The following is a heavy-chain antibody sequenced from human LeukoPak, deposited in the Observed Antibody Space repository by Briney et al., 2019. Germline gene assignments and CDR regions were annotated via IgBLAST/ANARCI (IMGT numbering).Heavy chain of an antibody. CDR3: ARDSPQRLVDY. J-gene: IGHJ4*02. Sequence: ASVKVSCKASGYTFTSYYMHWVRQAPGQGLEWMGIINPSGGSTSYAQKFQGRVTMARDTSTSTVYMELSSLRSEDTAVYYCARDSPQRLVDYWGQGTLVTVSS. V-gene: IGHV1-46*01. CDR2: INPSGGST. D-gene: IGHD6-25*01. CDR1: GYTFTSYY.